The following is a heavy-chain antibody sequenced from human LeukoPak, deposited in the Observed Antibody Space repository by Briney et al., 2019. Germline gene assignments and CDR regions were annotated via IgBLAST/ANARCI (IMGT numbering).Heavy chain of an antibody. Sequence: SETLSLTCTVSGGSISSGGYYWSWTRQHPGKGLEWLVYIYYSGSNYYNPSLKSRVTRSVDTSKNQLSLKLSSVTAADTAVYYCAGRDGYNEWAPCDYWGQGTLVTVSS. D-gene: IGHD5-24*01. CDR2: IYYSGSN. CDR1: GGSISSGGYY. CDR3: AGRDGYNEWAPCDY. V-gene: IGHV4-31*03. J-gene: IGHJ4*02.